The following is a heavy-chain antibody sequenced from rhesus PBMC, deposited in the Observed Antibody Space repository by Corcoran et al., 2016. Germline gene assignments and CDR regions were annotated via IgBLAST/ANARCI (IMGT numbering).Heavy chain of an antibody. CDR1: GASISGYW. CDR2: INGNSGST. CDR3: ARFRRNYYDSGYYNNRFDV. D-gene: IGHD3-28*01. J-gene: IGHJ5-1*01. V-gene: IGHV4-80*01. Sequence: QVQLQESGPGLVTPSETLSLTCAVSGASISGYWWIWIRQPPGKGLKWIGEINGNSGSTYYNPSLKSRVTISRDASKNQFSLKLSSVTAADTAVYYCARFRRNYYDSGYYNNRFDVWGPGVLVTVSS.